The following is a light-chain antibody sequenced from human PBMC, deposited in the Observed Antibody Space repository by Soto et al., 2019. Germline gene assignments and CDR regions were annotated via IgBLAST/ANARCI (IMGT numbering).Light chain of an antibody. Sequence: QLVLTQPASVSGSPGQSITISCTGTNSDVGAYNYVSWYQKYPGKAPKLVIYEVINRPSGVSNRFSGSKSGKTASLTISGLQAEDEADYYCSSYTSTGTLVFGGGTKLTVL. J-gene: IGLJ2*01. CDR3: SSYTSTGTLV. V-gene: IGLV2-14*01. CDR1: NSDVGAYNY. CDR2: EVI.